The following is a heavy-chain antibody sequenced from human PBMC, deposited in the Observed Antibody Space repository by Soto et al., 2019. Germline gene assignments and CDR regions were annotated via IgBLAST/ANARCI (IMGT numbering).Heavy chain of an antibody. CDR2: IIPIFGTA. V-gene: IGHV1-69*13. Sequence: GGSVKGSCKGSGGTFSRYSIRWGRQAPGQGLEWVGGIIPIFGTANYAQKFQGRVTITADESTSTAYMELSSLRSEDTAVYYCARELFAEGSYYGSGSLGDAFDIWGQGTMVTVSS. CDR1: GGTFSRYS. J-gene: IGHJ3*02. CDR3: ARELFAEGSYYGSGSLGDAFDI. D-gene: IGHD3-10*01.